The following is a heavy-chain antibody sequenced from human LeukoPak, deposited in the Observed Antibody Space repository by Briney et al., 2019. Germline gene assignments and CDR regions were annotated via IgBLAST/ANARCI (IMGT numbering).Heavy chain of an antibody. J-gene: IGHJ5*02. CDR1: GYTFTGYY. V-gene: IGHV1-2*06. Sequence: GASVKVSCKASGYTFTGYYMRWVRQAPGQGLEWMGRINPNSGGTNYAQKFQGRVTMTRDTSISTAYMELSRLRSDDTAVYYCARDPEYNWFDPWGQGTLVTVSS. CDR2: INPNSGGT. CDR3: ARDPEYNWFDP.